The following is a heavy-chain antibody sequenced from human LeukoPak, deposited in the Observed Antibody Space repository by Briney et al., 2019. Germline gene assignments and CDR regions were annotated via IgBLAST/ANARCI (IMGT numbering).Heavy chain of an antibody. CDR3: AKDQSLRYLWYFDL. V-gene: IGHV3-30*18. D-gene: IGHD3-9*01. CDR1: GFTFSRYG. Sequence: GGSLRLSCAASGFTFSRYGLHWVRQAPGKGQEWVAIISNDGNNKRYADSVKGRFTISRDNSKNTVYLQMNSLRAEDTAVYYCAKDQSLRYLWYFDLWGRGTLVTVSS. J-gene: IGHJ2*01. CDR2: ISNDGNNK.